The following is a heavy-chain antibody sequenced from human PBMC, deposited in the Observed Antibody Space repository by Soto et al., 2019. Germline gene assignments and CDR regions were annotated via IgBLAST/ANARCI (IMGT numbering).Heavy chain of an antibody. J-gene: IGHJ4*02. CDR1: GFTFSNYA. V-gene: IGHV3-64*01. D-gene: IGHD5-12*01. Sequence: EVQLVESGGGLVQPGGSLRLSCAASGFTFSNYAMHWVRQAPGKALEYVSAINSHGDSTYYANSVKGRFTISRDNSKNTLYLQMGSLRTEDMAVYYCARRDGYNFDYWGQGTLVTVSS. CDR3: ARRDGYNFDY. CDR2: INSHGDST.